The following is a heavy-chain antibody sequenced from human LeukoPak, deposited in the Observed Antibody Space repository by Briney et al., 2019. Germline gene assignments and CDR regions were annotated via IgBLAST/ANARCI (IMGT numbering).Heavy chain of an antibody. CDR1: GFIVSRNY. Sequence: PGGSLRLSCAASGFIVSRNYMSWVRQAAGKGLEWVSIIYSGGDTYYADSVKGRFTISRANSNHTLYLQLSSLRAEDTGMSYCARDRRYSSSWYFWNWGQGVLVTVSS. J-gene: IGHJ4*02. CDR3: ARDRRYSSSWYFWN. CDR2: IYSGGDT. D-gene: IGHD6-13*01. V-gene: IGHV3-53*01.